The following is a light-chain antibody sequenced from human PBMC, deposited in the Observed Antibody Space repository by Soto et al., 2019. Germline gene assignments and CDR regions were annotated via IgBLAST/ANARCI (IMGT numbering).Light chain of an antibody. CDR1: QGISNY. Sequence: DIQVTQSRSPLYASVGDRVAITCRASQGISNYLAWYQQKPGKAPNLLIHTASTLQSGVPSRFSGSGSGTEFTLTIISLQPEDFAPYCSQQRTSYPIRFCQVTRLAIK. J-gene: IGKJ5*01. V-gene: IGKV1-9*01. CDR3: QQRTSYPIR. CDR2: TAS.